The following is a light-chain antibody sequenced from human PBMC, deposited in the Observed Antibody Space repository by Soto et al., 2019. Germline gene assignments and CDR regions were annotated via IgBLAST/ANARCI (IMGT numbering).Light chain of an antibody. Sequence: DIQMTQSPSSLSASVGDRVTITCRASQSISSYLNWYQQRPGKAPKLLIYAASSLQSGVPSRFSGSGSGTEFTLTISSLQPEDSATYYCQQYNSYSKTFGQGTKV. CDR2: AAS. V-gene: IGKV1-39*01. CDR1: QSISSY. J-gene: IGKJ1*01. CDR3: QQYNSYSKT.